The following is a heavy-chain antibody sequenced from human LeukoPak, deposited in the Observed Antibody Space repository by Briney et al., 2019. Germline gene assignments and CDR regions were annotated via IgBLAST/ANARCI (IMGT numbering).Heavy chain of an antibody. V-gene: IGHV3-7*01. CDR3: VRAGWELPGGFDY. CDR1: GFAFSSHW. CDR2: IRQDGNEK. D-gene: IGHD1-26*01. J-gene: IGHJ4*02. Sequence: GGALRLSCAASGFAFSSHWRSSVRQAPGKGLEWVATIRQDGNEKYDVDSVKGRFTISRDNANHSLYLQMNSLNGEETSVDYCVRAGWELPGGFDYWGQGTLVTVSS.